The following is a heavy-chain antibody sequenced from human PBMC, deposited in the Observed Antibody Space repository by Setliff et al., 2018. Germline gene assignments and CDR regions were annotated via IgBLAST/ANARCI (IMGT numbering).Heavy chain of an antibody. CDR3: ARAITSKYYFEY. Sequence: PSETLSLTCTVSGGSISTSSYYWGWIRQPPGKGLEWIGYIYYSGSTHYNPSLKSRVTISVDTSKTQFSLRLSSVTAADTAVYYCARAITSKYYFEYWGQGTLVTVSS. V-gene: IGHV4-31*03. D-gene: IGHD3-16*01. CDR2: IYYSGST. CDR1: GGSISTSSYY. J-gene: IGHJ4*02.